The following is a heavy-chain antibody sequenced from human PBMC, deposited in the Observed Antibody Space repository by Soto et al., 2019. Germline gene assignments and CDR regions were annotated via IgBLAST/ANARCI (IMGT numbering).Heavy chain of an antibody. CDR1: GFTFSSYW. D-gene: IGHD6-19*01. Sequence: GGSLRLSCAASGFTFSSYWMHWVRQAPGKGLEWVSVISYDGSNKYYADSVKGRFTISRDNSKNTLYLQMNSLRAEDTAVYYCAKPLPGYSSGPLDYWGQGTLVTV. V-gene: IGHV3-30*18. J-gene: IGHJ4*02. CDR2: ISYDGSNK. CDR3: AKPLPGYSSGPLDY.